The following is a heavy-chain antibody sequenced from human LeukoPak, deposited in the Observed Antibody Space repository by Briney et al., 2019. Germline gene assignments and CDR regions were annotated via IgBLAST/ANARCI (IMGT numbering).Heavy chain of an antibody. CDR1: GFTFSSYG. V-gene: IGHV3-23*01. Sequence: AGGSLRLSCAASGFTFSSYGMSWVRQAPGKGLEWVSVISNSGGDTFYADSVKGRFTISRDNSKNTLYMQMNSLRVEDTAIYYCVKDRPGGSHSNHIDYRGQGTLVTVSS. J-gene: IGHJ4*02. CDR3: VKDRPGGSHSNHIDY. D-gene: IGHD4-11*01. CDR2: ISNSGGDT.